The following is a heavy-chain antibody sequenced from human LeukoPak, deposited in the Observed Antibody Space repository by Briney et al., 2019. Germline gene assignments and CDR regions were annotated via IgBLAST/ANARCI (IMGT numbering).Heavy chain of an antibody. V-gene: IGHV4-4*07. CDR2: IYTSGST. CDR1: GGSISSYY. Sequence: PSETLFLTCTVSGGSISSYYWSWIRQPAGKGLEWIGRIYTSGSTNYNPSLKSRVTMSVDTSKNQFSLKLSSVTAADTAVYYCARDLFSSSWYLLQWGQGTLVTVSS. D-gene: IGHD6-13*01. CDR3: ARDLFSSSWYLLQ. J-gene: IGHJ4*02.